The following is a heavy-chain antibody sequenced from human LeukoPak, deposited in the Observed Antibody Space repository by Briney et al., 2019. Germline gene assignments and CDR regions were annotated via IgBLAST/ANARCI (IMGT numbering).Heavy chain of an antibody. D-gene: IGHD3-22*01. J-gene: IGHJ4*02. Sequence: GGSLRLSCAASGFTFSSYGMHWVRQAPGKGLEWVAFIRYDGSNKYYADSVKGRFTISRDNSKNTLYLQMNSLRAEDTAVYYCAKGRGPYDSSGYYFDYWGQGTLVTVSS. CDR1: GFTFSSYG. CDR3: AKGRGPYDSSGYYFDY. V-gene: IGHV3-30*02. CDR2: IRYDGSNK.